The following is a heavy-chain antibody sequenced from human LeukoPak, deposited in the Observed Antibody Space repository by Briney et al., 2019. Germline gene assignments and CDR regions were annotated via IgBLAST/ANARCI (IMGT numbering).Heavy chain of an antibody. J-gene: IGHJ4*02. CDR2: IIPIFGTA. D-gene: IGHD3/OR15-3a*01. CDR3: ARLGLGFFDY. CDR1: GGTFSSYA. Sequence: SVKVSCXASGGTFSSYAISWVRQAPGQGLEWMGRIIPIFGTANYAQKFQGRVTITTDESTSTAYMELSSLRSEDTAVYYCARLGLGFFDYWGQGTLVTVSS. V-gene: IGHV1-69*05.